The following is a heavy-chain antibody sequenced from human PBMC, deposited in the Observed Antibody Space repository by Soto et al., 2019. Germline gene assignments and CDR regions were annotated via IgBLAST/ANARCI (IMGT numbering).Heavy chain of an antibody. Sequence: QVQLVQSGAEVMKPGASVKVSCKAFGYTFTRYPKHWVRQTPGQRLEWMGYINAANGGTRYSHEFQGRVTFDRGACASTAYLQLSSVTSEGTAVYYCARKEYFGSGSFHFDYWGQGALVTVAA. D-gene: IGHD3-10*01. CDR1: GYTFTRYP. CDR3: ARKEYFGSGSFHFDY. CDR2: INAANGGT. V-gene: IGHV1-3*01. J-gene: IGHJ4*02.